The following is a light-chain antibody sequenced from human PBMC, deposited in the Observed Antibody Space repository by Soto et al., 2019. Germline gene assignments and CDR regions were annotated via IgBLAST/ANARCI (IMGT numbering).Light chain of an antibody. CDR1: QTVSTY. V-gene: IGKV3-11*01. J-gene: IGKJ5*01. CDR3: QQRGTSIT. CDR2: DAS. Sequence: IVLTQSPATLSLWPGETAVLSCRASQTVSTYLSWYQQRPGQAPRLLIYDASKRVPGIPARFSGSGSGTDFTLTTSSLEPEDFAVYYCQQRGTSITFGQGTRLDIE.